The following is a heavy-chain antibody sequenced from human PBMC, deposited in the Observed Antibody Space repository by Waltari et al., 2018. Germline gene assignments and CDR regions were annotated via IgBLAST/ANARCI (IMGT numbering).Heavy chain of an antibody. Sequence: QVQLQQSGPGLVKPSQTLSLTCAISGDSVSSNSAAWNWIRQSPSRGLEWLGKTYYRSKWNNDYAVSVQSRITINPYTSKNQFSLHLNSVTPEDTAVYYCARVVVGAYWYFDLWGRGTLVTVSS. D-gene: IGHD1-26*01. J-gene: IGHJ2*01. CDR3: ARVVVGAYWYFDL. CDR1: GDSVSSNSAA. CDR2: TYYRSKWNN. V-gene: IGHV6-1*01.